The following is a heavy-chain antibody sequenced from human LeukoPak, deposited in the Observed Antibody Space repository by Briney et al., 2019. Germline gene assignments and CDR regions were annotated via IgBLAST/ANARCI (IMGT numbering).Heavy chain of an antibody. CDR1: GFTFSSYA. V-gene: IGHV3-30-3*01. CDR3: ARPGTHYYYYYGMDV. Sequence: GRSLRLSCAASGFTFSSYAMHWVRQAPGKGLEWVAVISYDGSNKYYADSVKGRFTISRDNSKNTLYLQMNSLRAEDTAVYYCARPGTHYYYYYGMDVWGQGTTVTVSS. J-gene: IGHJ6*02. D-gene: IGHD3-10*01. CDR2: ISYDGSNK.